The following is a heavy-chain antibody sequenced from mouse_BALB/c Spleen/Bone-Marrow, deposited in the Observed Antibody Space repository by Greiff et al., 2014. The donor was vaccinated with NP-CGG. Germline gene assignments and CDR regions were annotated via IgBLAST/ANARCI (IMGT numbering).Heavy chain of an antibody. CDR1: GFTFSSFG. V-gene: IGHV5-17*02. CDR3: ARGGNWEDFDY. CDR2: ISSGSSTI. J-gene: IGHJ2*01. Sequence: EVKLVESGGGLVQPGGSRKLSCAASGFTFSSFGMHWVRQAPERGLEWVAYISSGSSTIFYADTVKGRFTIFRDNPKNTLFLQMTSLRSEDTAMYYCARGGNWEDFDYWGQGTTLTVSS. D-gene: IGHD4-1*01.